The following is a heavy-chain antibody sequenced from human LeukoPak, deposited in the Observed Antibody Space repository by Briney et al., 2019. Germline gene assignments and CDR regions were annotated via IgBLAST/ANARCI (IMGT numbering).Heavy chain of an antibody. J-gene: IGHJ3*02. CDR3: ARWDRGRPYDAFDI. V-gene: IGHV4-61*01. Sequence: SQTLSLTCTVSGGSISSGSYYWSWIRQPPGKGLEWIGYIYYSGSTNYNPSLKSRVTISVDTSKNQFSLKLSSVTAADTAVYYCARWDRGRPYDAFDIWGQGTMVTVSS. CDR2: IYYSGST. CDR1: GGSISSGSYY. D-gene: IGHD1-26*01.